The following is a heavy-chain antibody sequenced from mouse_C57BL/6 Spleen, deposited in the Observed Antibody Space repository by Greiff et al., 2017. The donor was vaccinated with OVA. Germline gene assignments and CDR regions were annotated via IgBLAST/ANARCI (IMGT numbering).Heavy chain of an antibody. Sequence: QVQLQQPGAELVKPGASVKMSCKASGYTFTSYWITWVKQRPGQGLEWIGDIYPGSGSTNYNEKFKSKATLTVDTSSSKAYMQLSSLTSDDSAVYYCARGGTYSTFAMDYWGQGPSVPVSS. V-gene: IGHV1-55*01. CDR2: IYPGSGST. CDR3: ARGGTYSTFAMDY. D-gene: IGHD2-5*01. CDR1: GYTFTSYW. J-gene: IGHJ4*01.